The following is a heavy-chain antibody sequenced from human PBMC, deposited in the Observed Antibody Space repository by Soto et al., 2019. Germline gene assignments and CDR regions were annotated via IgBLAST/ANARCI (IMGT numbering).Heavy chain of an antibody. J-gene: IGHJ4*02. V-gene: IGHV5-51*01. Sequence: GESLKISCKASGYTFISHWIGWVRQKPGKGLEWMGVIFPADSDTRYSPSFQGQVTFSVDKSTGTAYLHWSSLKASDTAMYFCARWLNFDADSWGRGTLVTVSS. CDR1: GYTFISHW. D-gene: IGHD1-20*01. CDR3: ARWLNFDADS. CDR2: IFPADSDT.